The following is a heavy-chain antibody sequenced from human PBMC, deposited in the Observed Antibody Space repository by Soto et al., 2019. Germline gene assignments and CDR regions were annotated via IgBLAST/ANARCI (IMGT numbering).Heavy chain of an antibody. Sequence: PSETLSLTCTVSGGSISSSNYYWAWIRQPPGKGLEWIGNIYYSGSTYYNPSLKSRVTISVDTSKDQFSLKLNSVTAADTAVYYCARESAGRDDFESSGDFDYWGQGALVTVSS. D-gene: IGHD3-22*01. V-gene: IGHV4-39*02. CDR1: GGSISSSNYY. J-gene: IGHJ4*02. CDR3: ARESAGRDDFESSGDFDY. CDR2: IYYSGST.